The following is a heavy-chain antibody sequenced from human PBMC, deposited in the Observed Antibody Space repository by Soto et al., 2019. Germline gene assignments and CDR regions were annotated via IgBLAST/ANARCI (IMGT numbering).Heavy chain of an antibody. CDR3: ARRGYYYDSSGYPQYYYYGMDV. D-gene: IGHD3-22*01. CDR1: GYSFTSYW. Sequence: PGESLKISCKGSGYSFTSYWIGWVRQMPGKGLEWMGIIYPGDSDTRYSPSFQGQVTISADKSISTAYLQWSSLKASDTAMYYCARRGYYYDSSGYPQYYYYGMDVWGQGTTVTVSS. CDR2: IYPGDSDT. J-gene: IGHJ6*02. V-gene: IGHV5-51*01.